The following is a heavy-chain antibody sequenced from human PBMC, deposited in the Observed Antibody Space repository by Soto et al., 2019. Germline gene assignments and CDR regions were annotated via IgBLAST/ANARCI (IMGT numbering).Heavy chain of an antibody. CDR2: INPTGGST. J-gene: IGHJ4*02. CDR1: GYIFINYY. CDR3: ARQLAACNL. D-gene: IGHD6-13*01. Sequence: QVHLVQSGADVKKSGAAVKVSCKASGYIFINYYIHWVRQAPEHGLERLAIINPTGGSTNYAQKSQGRGTLTIYTSTSTVYMELSSLTSADMAMYSCARQLAACNLWGQGTLVTVSS. V-gene: IGHV1-46*01.